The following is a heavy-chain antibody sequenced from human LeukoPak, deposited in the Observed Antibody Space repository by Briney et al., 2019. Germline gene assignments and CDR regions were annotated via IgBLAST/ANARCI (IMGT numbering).Heavy chain of an antibody. CDR3: ARSPSIVVVPAAALLTI. CDR1: GFTVSSNY. Sequence: GGSLRLSCAASGFTVSSNYMSWVRQAPGKGLEWVSVIYSGGSTYYADSVKGRFTISRDNSKNTLYLQMNSLRAEDTAVYYCARSPSIVVVPAAALLTIWGQGTMVTVSS. CDR2: IYSGGST. D-gene: IGHD2-2*01. J-gene: IGHJ3*02. V-gene: IGHV3-66*01.